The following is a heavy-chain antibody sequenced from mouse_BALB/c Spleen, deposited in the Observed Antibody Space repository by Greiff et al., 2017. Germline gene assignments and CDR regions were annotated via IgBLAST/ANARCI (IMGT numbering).Heavy chain of an antibody. D-gene: IGHD1-2*01. CDR3: TSTTAMGDY. CDR1: GYTFTDYE. CDR2: IDPETGGT. V-gene: IGHV1-15*01. Sequence: LQESGAELVRPGASVTLSCKASGYTFTDYEMHWVKQTPVHGLEWIGAIDPETGGTAYNQKFKGKATLTADKSSSTAYMELRSLTSEDSAVYYCTSTTAMGDYWGQGTSVTVSS. J-gene: IGHJ4*01.